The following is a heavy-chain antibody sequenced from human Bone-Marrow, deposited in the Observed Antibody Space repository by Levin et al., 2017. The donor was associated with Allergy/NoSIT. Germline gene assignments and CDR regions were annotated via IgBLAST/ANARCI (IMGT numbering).Heavy chain of an antibody. J-gene: IGHJ6*03. Sequence: GESLKISCAASGFTFSSYSMNWVRQAPGKGLEWVSYISSSSSTIYYADSVKGRFTISRDNAKNSLYLQMNSLRAEDTAVYYCARGGYCSSTSCYRQIFYYYYMDVWGKGTTVTVSS. D-gene: IGHD2-2*01. CDR2: ISSSSSTI. V-gene: IGHV3-48*01. CDR3: ARGGYCSSTSCYRQIFYYYYMDV. CDR1: GFTFSSYS.